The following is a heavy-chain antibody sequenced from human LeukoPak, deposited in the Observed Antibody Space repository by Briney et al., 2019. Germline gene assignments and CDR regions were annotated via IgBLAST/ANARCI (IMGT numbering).Heavy chain of an antibody. V-gene: IGHV1-58*02. J-gene: IGHJ5*02. CDR2: IVVGSGNT. D-gene: IGHD3-3*01. CDR1: GFTFTSSA. Sequence: ASVKVSCKASGFTFTSSAMQWVRQARGQRLEWIGWIVVGSGNTNYAQKFQERVTITRDMSTSTAYMELSSLRSEDTAVYYCAAAPRYYDFWSGYYHNWFDPWGQGTLVTVSS. CDR3: AAAPRYYDFWSGYYHNWFDP.